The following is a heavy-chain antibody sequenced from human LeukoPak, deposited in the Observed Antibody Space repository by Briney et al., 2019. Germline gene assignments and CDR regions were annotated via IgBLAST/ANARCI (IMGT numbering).Heavy chain of an antibody. J-gene: IGHJ4*02. CDR1: GYSISSGYY. V-gene: IGHV4-38-2*01. D-gene: IGHD2-2*01. Sequence: TETLSLTCAVSGYSISSGYYWGWIRQPPGKGLEWIGSIYHSGSTYYNPSLKSRVTISVDTSKNQFSLKLSSVTAADTAVYYCARVGLLVVPAAIGGVDYWGQGTLVTVS. CDR3: ARVGLLVVPAAIGGVDY. CDR2: IYHSGST.